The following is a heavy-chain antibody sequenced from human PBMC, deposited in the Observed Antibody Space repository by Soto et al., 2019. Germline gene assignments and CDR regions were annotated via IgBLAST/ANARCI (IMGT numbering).Heavy chain of an antibody. CDR3: ARDNSSSSELDY. Sequence: GASVKVSCKASGYTFTGYYMHWVRQAPGQGLEWMGWINPNSGGTNYAQKFQGWVTMTRDTSISTAYMELSRLRSDDTAVYYCARDNSSSSELDYWGQGTLVTVSS. CDR2: INPNSGGT. V-gene: IGHV1-2*04. D-gene: IGHD6-6*01. J-gene: IGHJ4*02. CDR1: GYTFTGYY.